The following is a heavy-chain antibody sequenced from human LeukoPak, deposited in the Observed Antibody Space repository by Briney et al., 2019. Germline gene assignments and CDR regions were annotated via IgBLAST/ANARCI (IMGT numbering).Heavy chain of an antibody. J-gene: IGHJ4*02. CDR2: ISGSGGST. V-gene: IGHV3-23*01. Sequence: PGGSLRLSCAASGFSFSSYGMSWVRQAPGKGLEWVSAISGSGGSTYYADSVKGRFTISRDNSKNTLYLQMNSLRTEDTAAYYCAKGTYYYDSSGYYSPYYFHYWGQGTLVTVSS. D-gene: IGHD3-22*01. CDR3: AKGTYYYDSSGYYSPYYFHY. CDR1: GFSFSSYG.